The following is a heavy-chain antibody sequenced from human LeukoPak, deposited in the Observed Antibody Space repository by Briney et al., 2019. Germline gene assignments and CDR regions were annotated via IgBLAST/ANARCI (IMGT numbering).Heavy chain of an antibody. CDR2: ISNSDTTI. CDR3: ARDNLYNWNDEDAFDI. D-gene: IGHD1-1*01. J-gene: IGHJ3*02. V-gene: IGHV3-48*03. CDR1: EFTFRSYE. Sequence: GGSLRLSCAASEFTFRSYEMNWVRQAPGKGLEWISYISNSDTTIDYADSVKGRFTISRDNAKNSLYLQMNSLRAEDTAVYYCARDNLYNWNDEDAFDIWGQGTMVTVSS.